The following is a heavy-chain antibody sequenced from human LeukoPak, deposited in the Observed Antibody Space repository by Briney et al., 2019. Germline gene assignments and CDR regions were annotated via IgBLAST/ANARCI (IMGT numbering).Heavy chain of an antibody. D-gene: IGHD1-1*01. Sequence: GRSLRLSCAASGFTFNSYSMHWVRQAPGKGLEWVAIIWIDGSKTYYSDSVKGRFTISRDNSKNTLSLQMTSLTADDAVVYFCVGGGEYNLAYKTFDPWGQGTLVAVSS. CDR2: IWIDGSKT. CDR3: VGGGEYNLAYKTFDP. J-gene: IGHJ5*02. CDR1: GFTFNSYS. V-gene: IGHV3-33*01.